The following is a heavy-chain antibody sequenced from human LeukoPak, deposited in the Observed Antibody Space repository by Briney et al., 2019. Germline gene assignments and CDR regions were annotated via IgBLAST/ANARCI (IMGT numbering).Heavy chain of an antibody. CDR2: INPSGGST. D-gene: IGHD1-26*01. CDR3: ARVLGGSYLDY. J-gene: IGHJ4*02. Sequence: ASVKVSCKAPGYTFTSYYMHWVRQAPGQGLEWMGIINPSGGSTSYAQKFQGRVTTTRDTSTSTVYMELSSLRSEDTAVYYCARVLGGSYLDYWGQGTLVTVSS. V-gene: IGHV1-46*01. CDR1: GYTFTSYY.